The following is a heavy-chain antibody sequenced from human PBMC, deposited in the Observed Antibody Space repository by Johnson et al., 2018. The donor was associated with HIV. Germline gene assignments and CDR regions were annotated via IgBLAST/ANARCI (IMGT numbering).Heavy chain of an antibody. CDR1: GFTFSNYG. J-gene: IGHJ3*02. CDR2: ISYDGSNK. D-gene: IGHD6-19*01. CDR3: VRDQGSGWPTNAVDI. V-gene: IGHV3-30*03. Sequence: QVQLVESGGGVVQPGRSLRLSCAAFGFTFSNYGVHWVRQAPGKGLEWVAVISYDGSNKYYADSVKGRFTISRDNFKNTLYLQMNSLRVEDTAVYYCVRDQGSGWPTNAVDIWGRGTRVTVSS.